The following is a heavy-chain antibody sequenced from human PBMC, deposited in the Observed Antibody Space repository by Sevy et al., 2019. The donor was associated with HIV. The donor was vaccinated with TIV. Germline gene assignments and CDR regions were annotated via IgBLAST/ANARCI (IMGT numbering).Heavy chain of an antibody. CDR1: GYTLTEFS. V-gene: IGHV1-24*01. CDR2: FDPEDGET. D-gene: IGHD3-22*01. J-gene: IGHJ4*02. CDR3: ATTKDYYDSSGYPFDY. Sequence: ASVKVSCKVSGYTLTEFSMHWVRQAPGKGLEWMGTFDPEDGETIYAQKFQGRVPMTEDTSTDTASMELSSLRSEDTAVYYCATTKDYYDSSGYPFDYWGQGTLVTVSS.